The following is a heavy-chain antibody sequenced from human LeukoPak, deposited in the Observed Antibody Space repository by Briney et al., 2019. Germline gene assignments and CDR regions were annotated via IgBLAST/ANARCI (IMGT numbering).Heavy chain of an antibody. D-gene: IGHD3-10*01. CDR1: GFPISCHY. V-gene: IGHV4-4*02. J-gene: IGHJ4*02. CDR2: IYHSGPT. Sequence: GSLRLSCTASGFPISCHYISWVRQSPGKGLEWIGEIYHSGPTHYNPSLKSRVTISVVKSKNQFSLKLSALTAADTAIYYCASGSRFGEPIGWGQGTLVTVSS. CDR3: ASGSRFGEPIG.